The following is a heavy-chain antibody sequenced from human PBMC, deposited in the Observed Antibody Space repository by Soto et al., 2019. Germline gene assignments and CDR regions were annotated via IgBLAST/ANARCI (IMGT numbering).Heavy chain of an antibody. Sequence: QVQLVESGGGVVQPGRSLRLSCAASGFTFSSYAMHWVRQAPGKGLEWVAVISYDGSNKYYADSVKGQFTISRDNSKNTLYLQMNSLRAEDTAVYYCAREPMVRGAYFDYWGQGTLVTVSS. D-gene: IGHD3-10*01. CDR1: GFTFSSYA. CDR3: AREPMVRGAYFDY. CDR2: ISYDGSNK. J-gene: IGHJ4*02. V-gene: IGHV3-30-3*01.